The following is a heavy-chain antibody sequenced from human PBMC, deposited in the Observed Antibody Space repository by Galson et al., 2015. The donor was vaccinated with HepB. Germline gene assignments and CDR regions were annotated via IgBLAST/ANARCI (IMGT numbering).Heavy chain of an antibody. V-gene: IGHV3-30*04. Sequence: SLRLSCAASGFTFDDYAMSWFRQAPGKGLEWVAVISYDGIDKYYSDSVKGRFTISRDNSKNTLFLEMNSLRTEDTAIYYCARVGLEPPYYYNYGMDVWGQGTTVTVSS. CDR1: GFTFDDYA. CDR3: ARVGLEPPYYYNYGMDV. J-gene: IGHJ6*02. CDR2: ISYDGIDK. D-gene: IGHD1-1*01.